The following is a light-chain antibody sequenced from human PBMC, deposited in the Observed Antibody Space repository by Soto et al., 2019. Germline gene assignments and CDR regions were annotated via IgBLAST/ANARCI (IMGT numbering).Light chain of an antibody. V-gene: IGKV4-1*01. J-gene: IGKJ3*01. CDR2: WAS. CDR1: QSVLYSSNNRNY. CDR3: QQYYTTPFT. Sequence: DILLTQSPEFLAVSLGXRASINCKSSQSVLYSSNNRNYLAWYRQKPGQPPTRLVYWASTRESGVPDRFSGSGSGTDFTLTISSLQAEDVAVYYCQQYYTTPFTFGPGTKVDI.